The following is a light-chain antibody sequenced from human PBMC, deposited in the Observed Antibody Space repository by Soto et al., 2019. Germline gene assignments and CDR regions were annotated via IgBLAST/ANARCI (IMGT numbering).Light chain of an antibody. CDR3: QQLNGYPLT. V-gene: IGKV1-9*01. CDR2: VAS. J-gene: IGKJ4*01. CDR1: QGISTY. Sequence: DIQLTQSPSFLSASVGDRVTITCRASQGISTYLAWYQQKPGKAPKVLISVASTLQSGVPSRFSGSGSGTEFTRTISSLQPEDFATYYCQQLNGYPLTFGGGTKVEIK.